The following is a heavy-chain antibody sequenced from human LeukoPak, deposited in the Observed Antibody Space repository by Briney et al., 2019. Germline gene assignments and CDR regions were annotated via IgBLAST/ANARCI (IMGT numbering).Heavy chain of an antibody. J-gene: IGHJ1*01. V-gene: IGHV4-59*01. CDR3: AREGLPAALTYFHH. CDR1: GGSISSDY. Sequence: PSETLSLTCTVTGGSISSDYWSWVRQPPGQGLEWIGYIYYSGSTNYNPSLKNRVTISVDTSKNQFSLTLSSVTAADTAVYYCAREGLPAALTYFHHWGQGTLVTVSS. CDR2: IYYSGST. D-gene: IGHD6-13*01.